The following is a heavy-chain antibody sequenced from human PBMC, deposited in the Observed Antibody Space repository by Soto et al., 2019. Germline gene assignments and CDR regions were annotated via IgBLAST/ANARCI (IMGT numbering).Heavy chain of an antibody. J-gene: IGHJ5*02. CDR1: GYTFTGYY. V-gene: IGHV1-2*04. CDR3: GRSNPGYDSSGYRVSPNWFDP. Sequence: GASVKVSCKASGYTFTGYYMHWVRQAPGRGLEWMGWINPNSGGTNYAQKFQGWVTMTKDTSISTAYMELSRLRSDDTTVYYCGRSNPGYDSSGYRVSPNWFDPWGQGTLVTVSS. CDR2: INPNSGGT. D-gene: IGHD3-22*01.